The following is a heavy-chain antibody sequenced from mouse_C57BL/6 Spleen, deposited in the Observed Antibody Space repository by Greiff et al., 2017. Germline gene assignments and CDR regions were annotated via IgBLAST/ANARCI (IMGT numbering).Heavy chain of an antibody. J-gene: IGHJ3*01. CDR2: IYPGSGST. Sequence: VQLQQPGAELVKPGASVKMSCKASGYTFTSYWITWVKQRPGQGLEWIGDIYPGSGSTNYNEKFKSKATLTVDTSSSTAYMQLSSLTSEDAAVYYCARSGGYSNYWFAYWGQGTLVTVSA. CDR3: ARSGGYSNYWFAY. D-gene: IGHD2-5*01. V-gene: IGHV1-55*01. CDR1: GYTFTSYW.